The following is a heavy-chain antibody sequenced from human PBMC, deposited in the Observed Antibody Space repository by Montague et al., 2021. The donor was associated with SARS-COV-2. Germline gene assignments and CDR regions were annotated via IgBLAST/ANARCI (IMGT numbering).Heavy chain of an antibody. V-gene: IGHV4-39*01. Sequence: SETLSLTCTVSGDPIRTNSYYWGWLRQPPGKGLEWIGSIYYTGTTFSKPSLKSRVTLSVDTSKNQFSLRLSSVTAADTALYHCARHVIPRSRSGLGGFDPWGQGTLVTVSS. D-gene: IGHD3-3*01. CDR1: GDPIRTNSYY. CDR3: ARHVIPRSRSGLGGFDP. J-gene: IGHJ5*02. CDR2: IYYTGTT.